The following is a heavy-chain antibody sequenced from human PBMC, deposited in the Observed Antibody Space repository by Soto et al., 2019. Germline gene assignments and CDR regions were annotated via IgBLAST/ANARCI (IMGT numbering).Heavy chain of an antibody. V-gene: IGHV4-59*01. D-gene: IGHD6-13*01. CDR2: IHYSGTT. CDR3: AAGEASSMNLAPCYLDF. CDR1: GGSMRNYF. J-gene: IGHJ4*02. Sequence: SETLSLTCTVSGGSMRNYFWTWIRQPPGKGLEWIGYIHYSGTTSFFPSYNPSLRSRVTISEDTSKNQFSLKLLSVTTADTAVYFCAAGEASSMNLAPCYLDFWGQGTLVTVSS.